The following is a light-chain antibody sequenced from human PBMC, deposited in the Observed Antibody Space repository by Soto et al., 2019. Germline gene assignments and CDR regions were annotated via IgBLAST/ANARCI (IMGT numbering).Light chain of an antibody. CDR1: SSDVGAYNY. J-gene: IGLJ1*01. V-gene: IGLV2-8*01. CDR2: EVS. Sequence: QSALTRPPSASGSPGQSVTISCTGTSSDVGAYNYISWYQQHPGKAPKLMIYEVSKRPSGVPDRFSGSKSGNTASLTVSGLQAEDEADYYCSSYVGSNNPYVFGTGTKVTVL. CDR3: SSYVGSNNPYV.